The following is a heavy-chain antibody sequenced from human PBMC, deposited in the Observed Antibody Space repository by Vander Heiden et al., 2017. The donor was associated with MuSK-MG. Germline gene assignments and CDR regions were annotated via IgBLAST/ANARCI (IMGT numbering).Heavy chain of an antibody. CDR2: ISSSSSYI. CDR3: ASTLHPRPSSGWYSTYFDY. D-gene: IGHD6-19*01. Sequence: EVQLVESGGGLVKPGGSLRLSCAASGFTFSSYSLNWVRQAPGKGLEWVSSISSSSSYIYYADSVKGRFTISRDNAKNSLYLQMNSLRAEDTAVYYCASTLHPRPSSGWYSTYFDYWGQGTLVTVSS. V-gene: IGHV3-21*01. J-gene: IGHJ4*02. CDR1: GFTFSSYS.